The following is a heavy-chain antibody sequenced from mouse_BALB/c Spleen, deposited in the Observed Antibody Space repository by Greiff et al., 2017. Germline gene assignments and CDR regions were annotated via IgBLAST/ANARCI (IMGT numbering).Heavy chain of an antibody. D-gene: IGHD2-1*01. V-gene: IGHV2-9*02. J-gene: IGHJ4*01. CDR3: ARKHGNYPYAMDY. CDR2: IWAGGST. Sequence: LQESGPGLVAPSQSLSITCTVSGFSLTSYGVHWVRQPPGKGLEWLGVIWAGGSTNYNSALMSRLSISKDNSKSQVFFKMNSLQANDTAIYYCARKHGNYPYAMDYWGQGTSVTVSS. CDR1: GFSLTSYG.